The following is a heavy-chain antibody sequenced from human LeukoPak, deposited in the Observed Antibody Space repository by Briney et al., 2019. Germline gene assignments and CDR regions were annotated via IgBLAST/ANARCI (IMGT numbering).Heavy chain of an antibody. CDR3: ARGFSSGWYLFGDF. D-gene: IGHD6-19*01. J-gene: IGHJ4*02. CDR1: GFTFSNYW. Sequence: PGGSLRLSCAASGFTFSNYWMHWVRQAPGKGLVWVSRINSDGSFTTYADSVKGRFTISRDNAKNTLNLQMNSLRAEDTAVYYCARGFSSGWYLFGDFWGQGALVTVSS. CDR2: INSDGSFT. V-gene: IGHV3-74*03.